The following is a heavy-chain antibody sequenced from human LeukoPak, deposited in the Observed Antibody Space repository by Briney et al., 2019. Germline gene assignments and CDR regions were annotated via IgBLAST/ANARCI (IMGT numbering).Heavy chain of an antibody. J-gene: IGHJ2*01. V-gene: IGHV3-11*01. D-gene: IGHD6-19*01. CDR1: GFTFSDYY. Sequence: PGGSLRLSCAASGFTFSDYYMSWIRQAPGKGLEWVSYISSSGSTIYYADSVRGRFTISRDNAKNSLYLQMNSLRAEDTAVYYCARTLYPSGWYSYWYFDLWGRGTLVTVSS. CDR2: ISSSGSTI. CDR3: ARTLYPSGWYSYWYFDL.